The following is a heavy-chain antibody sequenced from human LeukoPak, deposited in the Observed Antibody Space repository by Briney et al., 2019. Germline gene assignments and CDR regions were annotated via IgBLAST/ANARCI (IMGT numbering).Heavy chain of an antibody. CDR1: GGSISSYY. D-gene: IGHD2-2*01. CDR2: IYYSGST. CDR3: AGGGMKDIVVVPAALEI. J-gene: IGHJ3*02. V-gene: IGHV4-59*01. Sequence: SETLSLTCTVSGGSISSYYWSWIRQPPGKGLEWIGYIYYSGSTNYNPSLKSRVTISVDTSKNQFSLKLSSVTAADTAVYYCAGGGMKDIVVVPAALEIWGQGTMVTVSS.